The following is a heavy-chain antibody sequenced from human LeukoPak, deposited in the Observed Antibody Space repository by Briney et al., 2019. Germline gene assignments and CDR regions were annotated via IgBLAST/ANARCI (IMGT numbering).Heavy chain of an antibody. CDR1: GLTFSDYS. D-gene: IGHD1-26*01. CDR2: ISSTGNPR. V-gene: IGHV3-48*01. J-gene: IGHJ4*02. CDR3: ATYSGVHHKTFDD. Sequence: GGSLRLSCTASGLTFSDYSMNWVRQAPGKGLEWVSYISSTGNPRHYAESVEGRFTISRDNAKNSLFLQMNSLRAEDTALYYCATYSGVHHKTFDDWGQGTLVTVSS.